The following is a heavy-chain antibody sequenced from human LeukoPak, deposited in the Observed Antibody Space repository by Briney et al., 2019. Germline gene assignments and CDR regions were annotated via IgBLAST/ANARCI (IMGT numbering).Heavy chain of an antibody. J-gene: IGHJ4*02. CDR2: IKSKTDDETT. V-gene: IGHV3-15*01. CDR3: TTARSGYFY. CDR1: GFTFRSYA. D-gene: IGHD3-22*01. Sequence: GGSLRLSCAASGFTFRSYAMSWVRQAPGKGLEWVGRIKSKTDDETTDYTAPVKGRFTISRDDSKNTLYLQMNSLKTEDTAVYYCTTARSGYFYWGQGTLVTVSS.